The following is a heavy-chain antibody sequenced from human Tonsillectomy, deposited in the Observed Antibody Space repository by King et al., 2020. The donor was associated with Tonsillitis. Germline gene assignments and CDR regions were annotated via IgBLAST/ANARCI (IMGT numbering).Heavy chain of an antibody. V-gene: IGHV3-21*01. CDR2: ISRSSRYI. Sequence: VQLVESGGGLVKPGGSLRLSCEASGFTCSSYSMNWVRQAPGKGLEWVSSISRSSRYIYYADSVKGRFTISRDNATNSLYLQMNSLRAEDTAVYYCATLSGADPYYYYAMAVWGQGTKVTVSS. CDR3: ATLSGADPYYYYAMAV. J-gene: IGHJ6*01. D-gene: IGHD2-8*01. CDR1: GFTCSSYS.